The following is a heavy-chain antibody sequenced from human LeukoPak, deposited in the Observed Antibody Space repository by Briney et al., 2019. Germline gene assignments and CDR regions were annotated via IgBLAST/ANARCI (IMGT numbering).Heavy chain of an antibody. D-gene: IGHD6-13*01. CDR3: ASPSIAAERFNDAFDI. J-gene: IGHJ3*02. CDR1: GGSISSSNW. Sequence: PSETLSLTCAVSGGSISSSNWWSWVRPPPGKGLEWIGEIYHSGSTNYNPSLKSRVTISVDKSKNQFSLKLSSVTAADTAVYYCASPSIAAERFNDAFDIWGQGTMVTVSS. V-gene: IGHV4-4*02. CDR2: IYHSGST.